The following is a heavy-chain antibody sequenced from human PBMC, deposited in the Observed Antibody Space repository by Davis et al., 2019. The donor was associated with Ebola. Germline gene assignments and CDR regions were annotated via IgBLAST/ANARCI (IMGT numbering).Heavy chain of an antibody. CDR2: IGTAGDT. V-gene: IGHV3-13*01. J-gene: IGHJ6*04. D-gene: IGHD6-13*01. CDR3: ARGLVSSSWDYYYGMDV. Sequence: GGSLRLSCAASGFTFSSYAMSWVRQAPGKGLEWVSAIGTAGDTYYPGSVKGRFTISRENAKNSLYLQMNSLRAGDTAVYYCARGLVSSSWDYYYGMDVWGKGTTVTVSS. CDR1: GFTFSSYA.